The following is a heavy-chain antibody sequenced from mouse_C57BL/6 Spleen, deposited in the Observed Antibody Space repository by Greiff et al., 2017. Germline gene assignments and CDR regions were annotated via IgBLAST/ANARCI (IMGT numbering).Heavy chain of an antibody. V-gene: IGHV5-6*01. CDR2: ISSGGSYT. CDR3: ARQIYDYDDFDY. Sequence: EVKLVESGGDLVKPGGSLKLSCAASGFTFSSYGMSWVRQTPDKRLEWVATISSGGSYTYYPDSVKGRFTISRDNAKNTLYLQMSSLKSEDTAMYYCARQIYDYDDFDYWGQGTTLTVSS. D-gene: IGHD2-4*01. CDR1: GFTFSSYG. J-gene: IGHJ2*01.